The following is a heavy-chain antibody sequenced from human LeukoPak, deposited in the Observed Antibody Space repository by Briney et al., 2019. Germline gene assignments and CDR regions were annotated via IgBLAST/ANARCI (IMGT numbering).Heavy chain of an antibody. Sequence: ASVKVSCKASGYTFTSNYIHWVRQAPGQGLEWVGMIYPRDGSTSYAQKFQGRVTVTRDTSTSTVHMELSGLRSEDTAVYYCARDQEGFDYWGQGTLVTVSS. V-gene: IGHV1-46*01. CDR3: ARDQEGFDY. J-gene: IGHJ4*02. CDR1: GYTFTSNY. CDR2: IYPRDGST.